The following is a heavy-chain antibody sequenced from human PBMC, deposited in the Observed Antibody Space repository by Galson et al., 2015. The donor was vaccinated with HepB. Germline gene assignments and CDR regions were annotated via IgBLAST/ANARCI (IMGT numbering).Heavy chain of an antibody. D-gene: IGHD6-19*01. V-gene: IGHV3-23*01. CDR3: AKHGSGWQPHY. J-gene: IGHJ4*02. CDR1: GFTFSSYV. Sequence: SLRLSCAASGFTFSSYVMSWVRQAPGKGLEWVACISAGGDGTYYPDSLRGRFTISRDNSKNTLYLQMNSLRAEDTAVYHCAKHGSGWQPHYWGQGTLVTVSS. CDR2: ISAGGDGT.